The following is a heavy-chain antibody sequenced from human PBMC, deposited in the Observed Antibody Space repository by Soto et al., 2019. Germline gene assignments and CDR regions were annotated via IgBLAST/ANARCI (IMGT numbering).Heavy chain of an antibody. CDR3: ARARDIVLVPAAMINWFDP. CDR1: GYTFTRYA. J-gene: IGHJ5*02. V-gene: IGHV1-3*01. D-gene: IGHD2-2*01. CDR2: INAGNGNT. Sequence: ASVKVSCKASGYTFTRYAMYWVRHAPGQRLEWMGWINAGNGNTKYSQKFQGRVTISRDNAKNSLYLQMNSLRAEDTAVYYCARARDIVLVPAAMINWFDPWGQGTLVTV.